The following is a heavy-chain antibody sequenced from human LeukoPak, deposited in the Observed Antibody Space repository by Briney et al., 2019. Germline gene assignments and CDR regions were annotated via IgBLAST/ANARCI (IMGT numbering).Heavy chain of an antibody. CDR1: GFTFSSYA. Sequence: PGGSLRLSCAASGFTFSSYAMSWVRQAPGKGLEWVSAISGSGGSTYYADSVKGRFTISRDNSKNTLYLQMNSLRAEDTAVYYCAKTTTGPAAMIFYFDYWGQGTLVTVSS. D-gene: IGHD2-2*01. CDR2: ISGSGGST. J-gene: IGHJ4*02. CDR3: AKTTTGPAAMIFYFDY. V-gene: IGHV3-23*01.